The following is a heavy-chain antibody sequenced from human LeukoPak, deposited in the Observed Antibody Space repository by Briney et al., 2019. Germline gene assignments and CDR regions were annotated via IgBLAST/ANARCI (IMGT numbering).Heavy chain of an antibody. J-gene: IGHJ4*02. CDR2: ISSSSSYI. D-gene: IGHD3-22*01. CDR1: GFTFSSYS. V-gene: IGHV3-21*01. CDR3: ARDSPRVDSSGSFDY. Sequence: GGSLRLSCAASGFTFSSYSMNWVRQAPGKGLEWVSSISSSSSYIYYVDSVKGRFTISRDNAKNSLYLQMNSLRAEDTAVYYCARDSPRVDSSGSFDYWGQGTLVTVSS.